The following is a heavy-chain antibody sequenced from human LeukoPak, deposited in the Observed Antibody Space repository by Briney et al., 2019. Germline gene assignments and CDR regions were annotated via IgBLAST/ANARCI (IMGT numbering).Heavy chain of an antibody. Sequence: PSETLSLTCSVSGGSISSRNYYWGWIRQPPGKKLEWIGSIYYSGGTYYNPSLKSRVTISVDTSKNQFSLELSSVTAADTAVYHCATRSYYDTSGVYGMDVWGQGTTVTVSS. D-gene: IGHD3-22*01. CDR3: ATRSYYDTSGVYGMDV. CDR1: GGSISSRNYY. J-gene: IGHJ6*02. CDR2: IYYSGGT. V-gene: IGHV4-39*01.